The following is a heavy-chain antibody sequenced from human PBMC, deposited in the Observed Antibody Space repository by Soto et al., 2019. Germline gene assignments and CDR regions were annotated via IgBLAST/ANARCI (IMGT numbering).Heavy chain of an antibody. D-gene: IGHD5-18*01. Sequence: QVQLVESGGGVVQPGRSLRLSCAASGFTFSSYGMHWVRQAPGKGLEWVAVIWYDGSNKYYADSVKGRFTISRDNSKNTLYLQMNSRRAEDTAVYYCATDGYSYGLIDYWGQGTLVTVSS. V-gene: IGHV3-33*01. CDR1: GFTFSSYG. CDR3: ATDGYSYGLIDY. CDR2: IWYDGSNK. J-gene: IGHJ4*02.